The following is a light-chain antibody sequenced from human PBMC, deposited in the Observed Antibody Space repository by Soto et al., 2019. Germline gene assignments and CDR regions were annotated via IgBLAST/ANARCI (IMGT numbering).Light chain of an antibody. V-gene: IGKV3-15*01. CDR3: QQYNNWPPVT. CDR2: GAS. CDR1: QSVYNN. Sequence: EIVMTQSPATLSVSPGEIATLSCRASQSVYNNLAWYQQKPGQAPRLLIYGASTMATGIPDRFSGSWSRTEFTHTISSLQPEDFAVYFCQQYNNWPPVTVGPGTKVDS. J-gene: IGKJ3*01.